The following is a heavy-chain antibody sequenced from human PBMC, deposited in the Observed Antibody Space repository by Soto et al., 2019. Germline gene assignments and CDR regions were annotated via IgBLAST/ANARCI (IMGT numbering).Heavy chain of an antibody. CDR2: ISSHGSTK. CDR3: GRRGIDSYTYWDY. D-gene: IGHD3-16*01. Sequence: EVQLVESGVDVIQPGGSLRLSCISSGFNFNTYIMNWVQQAPGKGLEWVSDISSHGSTKVYADSVKGRFTVSRDHAMLAPYLHMDSLRADDTAVYYCGRRGIDSYTYWDYWGQGTLVTVSS. CDR1: GFNFNTYI. J-gene: IGHJ4*02. V-gene: IGHV3-48*01.